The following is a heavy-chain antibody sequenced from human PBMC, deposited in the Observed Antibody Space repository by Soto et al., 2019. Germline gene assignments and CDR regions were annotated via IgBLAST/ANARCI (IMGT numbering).Heavy chain of an antibody. D-gene: IGHD3-3*01. CDR3: TSLPLITIFGVVISNYMDV. V-gene: IGHV3-49*03. CDR1: GFTFGDYA. J-gene: IGHJ6*03. Sequence: EVQLVESGGGLVQPGRSLRLSCTASGFTFGDYAMSWFRQAPGKGLEWVGFIRSKAYGGTTEYAASVKGRFTISSDDSKSIAYLQMNSLKTEYTAVYYCTSLPLITIFGVVISNYMDVWGKGTTVTVSS. CDR2: IRSKAYGGTT.